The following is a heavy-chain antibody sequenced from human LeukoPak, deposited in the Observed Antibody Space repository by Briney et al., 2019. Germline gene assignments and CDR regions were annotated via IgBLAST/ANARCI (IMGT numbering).Heavy chain of an antibody. Sequence: SETLSLTCTVSGGSISSYYWSWIRQPPGKGLEWTGYIYYSGSTNYNPSLKSRVSISVDTSKNQFSLKLSSVTAADTAVYYCARGREEFDPWGQGTLVTVSS. J-gene: IGHJ5*02. V-gene: IGHV4-59*01. CDR3: ARGREEFDP. CDR2: IYYSGST. CDR1: GGSISSYY.